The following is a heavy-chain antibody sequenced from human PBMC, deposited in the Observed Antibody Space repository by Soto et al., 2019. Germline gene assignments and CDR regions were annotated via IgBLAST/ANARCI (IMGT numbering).Heavy chain of an antibody. D-gene: IGHD3-22*01. CDR1: GFTFSSYA. V-gene: IGHV3-23*01. J-gene: IGHJ4*02. Sequence: GSLRLSCAASGFTFSSYAMSWVRQAPGKGLEWVSAISGSGGSTYYADSVKGRFTISRDNSKNTLYLQMNSLRAEDTAVYYCAKVGLRYYYDSRYFDYWGQGXLVTVYS. CDR3: AKVGLRYYYDSRYFDY. CDR2: ISGSGGST.